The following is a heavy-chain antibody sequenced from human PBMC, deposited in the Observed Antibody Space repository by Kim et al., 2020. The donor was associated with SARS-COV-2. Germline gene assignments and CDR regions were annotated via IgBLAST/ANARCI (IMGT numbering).Heavy chain of an antibody. CDR3: VKGPELLGYQYYYGMDV. J-gene: IGHJ6*02. CDR1: GFTFSNYG. D-gene: IGHD2-21*02. CDR2: ISYDRSSE. Sequence: GGSLRLSCAASGFTFSNYGVHWVRQAPGKGLEWVALISYDRSSEYYADSVKGRFTISRDNTVNTLYLQMNSLRAEDTAMYYCVKGPELLGYQYYYGMDVWGQGTTVTVSS. V-gene: IGHV3-30*18.